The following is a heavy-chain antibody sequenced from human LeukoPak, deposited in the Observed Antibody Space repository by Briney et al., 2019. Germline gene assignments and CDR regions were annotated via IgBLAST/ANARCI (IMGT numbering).Heavy chain of an antibody. CDR1: GFTFSSYS. CDR2: ISSSSSYI. D-gene: IGHD3-22*01. CDR3: ARDTMIVVVNPFDY. Sequence: GGSLRLSCAASGFTFSSYSMNWVRQAPGKGLEWVSSISSSSSYIYYADSVKGRFTISRDNAKNSLYLQMNSLRAEDTAVYYCARDTMIVVVNPFDYQGQGTLVTVSS. V-gene: IGHV3-21*01. J-gene: IGHJ4*02.